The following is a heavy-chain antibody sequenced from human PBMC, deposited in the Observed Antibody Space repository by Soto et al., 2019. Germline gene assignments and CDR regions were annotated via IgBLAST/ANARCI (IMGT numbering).Heavy chain of an antibody. J-gene: IGHJ4*02. CDR3: ARSPSITGTTLDC. V-gene: IGHV3-30-3*01. D-gene: IGHD1-20*01. CDR1: GFTFSTYA. CDR2: ISYDGSNK. Sequence: QVQLAESGGGVVQPGRSLRLSCAASGFTFSTYAMHWVRQAPGKGLEWVAVISYDGSNKFYADSVKGRFTISRDSSKNTLYLQMNSLRGEDTAVYYCARSPSITGTTLDCWGQGTLVTVSS.